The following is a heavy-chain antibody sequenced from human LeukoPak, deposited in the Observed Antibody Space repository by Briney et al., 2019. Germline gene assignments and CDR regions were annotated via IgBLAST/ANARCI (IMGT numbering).Heavy chain of an antibody. CDR3: ARDHMRGYIFMDV. J-gene: IGHJ6*03. CDR1: GFTLTTNY. D-gene: IGHD3-3*01. V-gene: IGHV3-66*03. CDR2: IYISGNT. Sequence: GGSLRLSCAASGFTLTTNYMTWVRQAPGKGLEWVSVIYISGNTYYTDSVKGRFTISRDNSKNTLYLQMNSLRPEDTAVYYGARDHMRGYIFMDVWGKGTTVTVSS.